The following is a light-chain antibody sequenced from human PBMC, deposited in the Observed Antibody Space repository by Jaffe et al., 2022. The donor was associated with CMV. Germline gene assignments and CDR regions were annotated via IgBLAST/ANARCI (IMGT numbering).Light chain of an antibody. CDR3: QQYRVHPLT. J-gene: IGKJ4*01. V-gene: IGKV1-16*01. Sequence: DIQMTQSPSSLSASVGDRVTITCRASQDITNSLAWFQQKPGKAPKSLMRSASTLQSGVSSRFSGSGFGTDFTLTIASLQPEDIATYYCQQYRVHPLTFGGGTNVEIK. CDR2: SAS. CDR1: QDITNS.